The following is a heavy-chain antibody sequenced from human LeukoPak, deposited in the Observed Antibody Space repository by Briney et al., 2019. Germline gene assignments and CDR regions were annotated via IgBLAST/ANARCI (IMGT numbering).Heavy chain of an antibody. D-gene: IGHD1-26*01. CDR3: ARHAGSYYAY. CDR1: GGSISSSSYY. J-gene: IGHJ4*02. V-gene: IGHV4-39*01. Sequence: PSETLSLTCTVSGGSISSSSYYWGWIRQPPGKGLEYIGSIYYSGSTYYNPSLKSRVTISVDTSKNQFSLKLSSVTAADTAVYYCARHAGSYYAYWGQGTLVTVSS. CDR2: IYYSGST.